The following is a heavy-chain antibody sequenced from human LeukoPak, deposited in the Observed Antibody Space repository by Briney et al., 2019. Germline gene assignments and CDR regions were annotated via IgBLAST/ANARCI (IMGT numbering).Heavy chain of an antibody. J-gene: IGHJ4*02. D-gene: IGHD4-23*01. CDR1: GFTFSSYE. Sequence: GGSLRLSCAASGFTFSSYEMNWVRQAPGKGLEWVSYISSSGSTIYYADSVKGRFTISRDNAKNSLYLQMNSLRAEDTAVYYCARDQLWTARGNLSYYWGQGTLVTVSS. CDR3: ARDQLWTARGNLSYY. CDR2: ISSSGSTI. V-gene: IGHV3-48*03.